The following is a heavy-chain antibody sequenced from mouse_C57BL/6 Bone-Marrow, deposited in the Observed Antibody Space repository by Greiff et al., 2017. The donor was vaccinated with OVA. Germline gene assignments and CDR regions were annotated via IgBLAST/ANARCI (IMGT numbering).Heavy chain of an antibody. CDR2: ISSGGSYT. CDR1: GFTFSSYG. D-gene: IGHD2-3*01. V-gene: IGHV5-6*01. J-gene: IGHJ3*01. Sequence: EVQRVESGGDLVKPGGSLKLSCAASGFTFSSYGMSWVRQTPDKRLEWVATISSGGSYTYYPDSVKGRFTISRDNANNTLYLQMSSLKSEDTAMYYCASLYDGYLSWFAYWGQGTLVTVSA. CDR3: ASLYDGYLSWFAY.